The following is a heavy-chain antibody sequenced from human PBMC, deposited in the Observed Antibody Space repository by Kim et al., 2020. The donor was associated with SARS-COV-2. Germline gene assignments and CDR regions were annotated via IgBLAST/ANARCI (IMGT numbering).Heavy chain of an antibody. V-gene: IGHV5-10-1*01. J-gene: IGHJ6*02. D-gene: IGHD2-21*01. CDR3: ARHSSFLYYGMDV. Sequence: YRPSFQGHVTIPADKSISTAYLQWSSLKASDTAMYYCARHSSFLYYGMDVWGQGTTVTVSS.